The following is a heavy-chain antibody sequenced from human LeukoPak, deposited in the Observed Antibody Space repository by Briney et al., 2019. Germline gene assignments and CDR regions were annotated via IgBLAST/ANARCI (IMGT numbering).Heavy chain of an antibody. D-gene: IGHD5-12*01. J-gene: IGHJ4*02. Sequence: GGSMRLSCAASGFTFDDYGMSWVRQAPGKGLEWVSGINWNGGSTGYADSVKGRFTISRDNAKNSLYLQMNSLRAEDTALYECARALSSYDFNFVYWGQGTLVTVSS. CDR1: GFTFDDYG. CDR3: ARALSSYDFNFVY. V-gene: IGHV3-20*01. CDR2: INWNGGST.